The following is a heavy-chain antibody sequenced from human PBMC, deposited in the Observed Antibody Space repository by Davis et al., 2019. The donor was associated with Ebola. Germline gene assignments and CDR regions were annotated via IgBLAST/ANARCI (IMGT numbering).Heavy chain of an antibody. V-gene: IGHV4-4*02. CDR2: IYYSGST. CDR3: ARHERGRDY. J-gene: IGHJ4*02. Sequence: MPGGSLRLSCAVSGGSISSSNWWSWVRQPPGKGLEWIGSIYYSGSTYYNPSLKSRVTISVDTSKNQFSLKLSSVTAADTAVYYCARHERGRDYWGQGTLVTVSS. CDR1: GGSISSSNW.